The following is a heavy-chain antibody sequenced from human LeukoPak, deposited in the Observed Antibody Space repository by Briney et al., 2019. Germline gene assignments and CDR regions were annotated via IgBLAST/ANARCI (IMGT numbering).Heavy chain of an antibody. CDR2: MYNSGST. CDR3: ARGIRTDSSGYHQPFFDY. D-gene: IGHD3-22*01. Sequence: KPSETLSLTCIVSGGSISSYNWNWIRQPPGKGLEWIGYMYNSGSTNNNPSLKSRVTISVGKSKNQFSLRLRSVTAADTAVYYCARGIRTDSSGYHQPFFDYWGQGTLVTVSS. V-gene: IGHV4-59*08. J-gene: IGHJ4*02. CDR1: GGSISSYN.